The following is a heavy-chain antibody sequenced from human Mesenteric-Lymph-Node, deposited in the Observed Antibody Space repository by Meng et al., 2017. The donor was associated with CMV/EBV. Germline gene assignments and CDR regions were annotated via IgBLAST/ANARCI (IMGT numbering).Heavy chain of an antibody. D-gene: IGHD4-23*01. CDR1: GFTFSSYD. J-gene: IGHJ6*02. CDR2: ITSSGDIK. Sequence: GESLKISCVASGFTFSSYDMNWVRQAPGKGPEWVSYITSSGDIKQYADSVKGRLTISRDNAKNSLYLQMYGLRTEDTALYFCAKDFGGNDYYYFGMDVWGRGTMVTVSS. CDR3: AKDFGGNDYYYFGMDV. V-gene: IGHV3-48*03.